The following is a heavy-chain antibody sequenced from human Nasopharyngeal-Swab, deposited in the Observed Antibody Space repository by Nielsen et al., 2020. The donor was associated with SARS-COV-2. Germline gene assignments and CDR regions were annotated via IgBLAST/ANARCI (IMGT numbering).Heavy chain of an antibody. V-gene: IGHV4-31*03. CDR1: GCSISSGGYY. CDR2: IYYSGST. CDR3: ARAMIVVVINAFDI. J-gene: IGHJ3*02. Sequence: SETLSLTCTVSGCSISSGGYYWIWIRQHPGKGLEWIGYIYYSGSTYYNPSLKSRVTISVDTSKNQFSLKLSSVTAADTAVYYCARAMIVVVINAFDIWGQGTMVTVSS. D-gene: IGHD3-22*01.